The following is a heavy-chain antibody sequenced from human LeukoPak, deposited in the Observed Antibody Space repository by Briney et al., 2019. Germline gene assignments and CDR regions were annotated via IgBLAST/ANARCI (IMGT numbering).Heavy chain of an antibody. CDR1: GGSISSGSYY. V-gene: IGHV4-61*02. J-gene: IGHJ6*02. D-gene: IGHD6-19*01. Sequence: SQTLSLTCTVSGGSISSGSYYWSWIRQPAGKGLEWIGRIYTSGSTNYNPSLKSRVTISVDTSKNQFSLKLSSVTAADTAVYYCARGAYRSRVYYGMDVWGQGTTVTVSS. CDR3: ARGAYRSRVYYGMDV. CDR2: IYTSGST.